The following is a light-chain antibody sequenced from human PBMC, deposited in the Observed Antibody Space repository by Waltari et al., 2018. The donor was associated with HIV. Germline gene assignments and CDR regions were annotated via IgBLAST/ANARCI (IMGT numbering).Light chain of an antibody. CDR1: QSISSY. V-gene: IGKV1-39*01. CDR3: QQSYSTHT. CDR2: AAS. J-gene: IGKJ2*01. Sequence: IQMTRSPSSLSASVGDRVTITCRASQSISSYLNWYQQKPGKAPKLLIYAASSLQSGVPSRFSGSGSGTDFTLTISSLQPEDFATYYCQQSYSTHTFGQGTKLEIK.